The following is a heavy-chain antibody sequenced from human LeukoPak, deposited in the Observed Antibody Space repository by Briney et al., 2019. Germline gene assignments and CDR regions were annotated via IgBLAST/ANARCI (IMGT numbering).Heavy chain of an antibody. CDR2: VSHSGST. CDR1: GYSISSDYY. D-gene: IGHD5-18*01. Sequence: SETLSLTCTVSGYSISSDYYWGWIRQPPGKGLEWIASVSHSGSTYYNPSLKSRVTISVDTSKNQFSLKVTSVTAADTALYYCAREGIERYTYASSDFDYWGRGTLVTVSS. V-gene: IGHV4-38-2*02. J-gene: IGHJ4*02. CDR3: AREGIERYTYASSDFDY.